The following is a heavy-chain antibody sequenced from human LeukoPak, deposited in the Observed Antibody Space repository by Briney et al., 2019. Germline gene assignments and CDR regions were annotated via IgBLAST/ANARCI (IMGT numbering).Heavy chain of an antibody. CDR2: IKQDGSEK. CDR1: GFTFGSYW. CDR3: ARLYWDPGYSGYDLDFYFDY. J-gene: IGHJ4*02. V-gene: IGHV3-7*05. D-gene: IGHD5-12*01. Sequence: GGSLRLSCAASGFTFGSYWMSWVRQAPGKGLEWVANIKQDGSEKYYVDSVKGRFTISRDNAKNSLYLQMNSLRAEDTAVYYCARLYWDPGYSGYDLDFYFDYWGQGTLVTVSS.